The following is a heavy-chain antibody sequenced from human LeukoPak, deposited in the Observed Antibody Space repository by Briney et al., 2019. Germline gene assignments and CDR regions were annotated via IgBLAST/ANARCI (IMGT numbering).Heavy chain of an antibody. V-gene: IGHV3-30*02. Sequence: GGSLRLACAASAFTFSRNGMHWVRQTPDKGLEWVACIRFDESNKYYADSVKGRFTISRDNSKNTLYLQMNSLGAENTAVYFCAKDGSTLTYYYFDYWGQGALVTVSS. D-gene: IGHD4-17*01. CDR1: AFTFSRNG. J-gene: IGHJ4*02. CDR3: AKDGSTLTYYYFDY. CDR2: IRFDESNK.